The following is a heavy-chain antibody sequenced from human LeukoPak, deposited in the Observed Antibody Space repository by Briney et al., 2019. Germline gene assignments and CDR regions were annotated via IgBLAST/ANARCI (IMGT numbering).Heavy chain of an antibody. D-gene: IGHD2-15*01. CDR2: MNPNSGNT. CDR3: ARGQYCSGGSCSSPRFDP. CDR1: GYTFTSYD. V-gene: IGHV1-8*03. Sequence: ASVKVSCKASGYTFTSYDINWVRQATGQGLEWMGWMNPNSGNTGYAQKFQGRVTITRNTSISTAYMELSSLRSEDTAVYYCARGQYCSGGSCSSPRFDPWGQGTLVTVYS. J-gene: IGHJ5*02.